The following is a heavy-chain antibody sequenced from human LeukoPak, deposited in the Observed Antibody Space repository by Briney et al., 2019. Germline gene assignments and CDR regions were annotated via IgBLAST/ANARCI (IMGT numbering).Heavy chain of an antibody. J-gene: IGHJ4*02. CDR1: RFTLSSYA. V-gene: IGHV3-23*01. D-gene: IGHD3-10*01. CDR3: AKYYAARSRSFDF. CDR2: IGSGGDT. Sequence: GGSLRFSCAGSRFTLSSYARTWEPHSPGKGLEWGSVIGSGGDTYYSDSVQGRFTISRDNSKNTLYLQMNSLRADDTAVYYCAKYYAARSRSFDFWGQGTLVTVSS.